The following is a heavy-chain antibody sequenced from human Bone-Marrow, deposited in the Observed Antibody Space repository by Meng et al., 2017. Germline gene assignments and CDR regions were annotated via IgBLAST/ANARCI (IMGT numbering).Heavy chain of an antibody. J-gene: IGHJ5*02. CDR1: GFTFGSYS. V-gene: IGHV3-30*04. CDR3: AREPDHRSWLDT. CDR2: TSYDEGTK. D-gene: IGHD1-14*01. Sequence: QGTRGRSGGGVDQPGRSRRLSCEAAGFTFGSYSMHWGRQAPGKGLDWVAVTSYDEGTKYYADSVRGRFTISRDNSKNTLYLQMNSLRAEDTAVYYCAREPDHRSWLDTWGQGTLVTVSS.